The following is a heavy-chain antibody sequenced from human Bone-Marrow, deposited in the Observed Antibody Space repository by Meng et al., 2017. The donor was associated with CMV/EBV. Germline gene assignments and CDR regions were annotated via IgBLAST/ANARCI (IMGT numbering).Heavy chain of an antibody. CDR1: YC. D-gene: IGHD2-2*01. J-gene: IGHJ6*02. CDR2: IKYNGST. CDR3: ARDHWYCNNTNYYNCYYYDMDV. V-gene: IGHV4-39*07. Sequence: YCWSRIREPQGKGQEWIGNIKYNGSTYYGPYLKSGVTMSVNTSKDQFSLKLSSVTTADTAMYYCARDHWYCNNTNYYNCYYYDMDVWGQGTTVTVSS.